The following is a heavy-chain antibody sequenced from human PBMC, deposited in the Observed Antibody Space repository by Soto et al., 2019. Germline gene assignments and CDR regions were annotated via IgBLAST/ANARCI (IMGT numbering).Heavy chain of an antibody. V-gene: IGHV1-18*01. CDR1: GYTFTSYG. CDR3: ARDLIRRGYSYGSGDY. CDR2: ISAYNGNT. Sequence: QVQLVQSGAEVKKSGASVKVSCKASGYTFTSYGISWVRQAPGQGLEWMGWISAYNGNTNYAQKLQGRVTMTTDTSTSTAYMELRSLRSDDTAVYYCARDLIRRGYSYGSGDYWGQGTPVTVSS. D-gene: IGHD5-18*01. J-gene: IGHJ4*02.